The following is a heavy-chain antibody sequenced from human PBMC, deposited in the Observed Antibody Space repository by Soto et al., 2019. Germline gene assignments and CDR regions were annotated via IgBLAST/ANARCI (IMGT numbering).Heavy chain of an antibody. V-gene: IGHV1-8*01. J-gene: IGHJ6*02. CDR3: ARAKRWLQNEDYYYGMDV. CDR2: MNPNSGNT. D-gene: IGHD5-12*01. Sequence: GASVKVSCKASGYTFTSYDINWVRQATGQGLEWMGWMNPNSGNTGYAQKFQGRVTMTRNTSISTAYMELSSLRSEDTAVYYCARAKRWLQNEDYYYGMDVWGQGTTVTVSS. CDR1: GYTFTSYD.